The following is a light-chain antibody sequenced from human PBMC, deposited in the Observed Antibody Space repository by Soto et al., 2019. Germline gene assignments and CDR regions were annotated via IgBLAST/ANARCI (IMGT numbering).Light chain of an antibody. CDR3: QHYNNWPS. J-gene: IGKJ1*01. CDR1: QSVSSN. V-gene: IGKV3-15*01. Sequence: EIVMTHSPATLSVSPGERSTLSCRASQSVSSNLAWYQQKPGQAPRLLIYGASTRATGIPARFSGSGSGTEFTLTISSLQSEDFAVYYCQHYNNWPSFGQGTKVDIK. CDR2: GAS.